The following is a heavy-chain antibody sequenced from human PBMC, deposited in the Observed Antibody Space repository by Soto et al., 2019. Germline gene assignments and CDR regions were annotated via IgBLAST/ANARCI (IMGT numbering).Heavy chain of an antibody. CDR1: GYSFTSYW. J-gene: IGHJ3*02. CDR2: MYVGNSDT. Sequence: PGESLKISCKGSGYSFTSYWIGWVRQMPGKGLDWMGMMYVGNSDTIYGPSFQGQVTLSADKSINTAHLQWSSLKASDTAIYYCARLVLVVTTISTYTFDIWGQGTMVTVSS. CDR3: ARLVLVVTTISTYTFDI. D-gene: IGHD2-21*02. V-gene: IGHV5-51*01.